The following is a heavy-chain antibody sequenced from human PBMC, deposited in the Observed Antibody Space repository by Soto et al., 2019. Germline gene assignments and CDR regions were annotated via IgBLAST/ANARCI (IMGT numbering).Heavy chain of an antibody. D-gene: IGHD5-18*01. CDR1: GFTFSSYA. J-gene: IGHJ4*02. CDR3: TKSHSTALVPYDFDY. Sequence: QVRLVESGGGVVQPGTSLRLSCAASGFTFSSYAIHWVRQAPGKGLEWVAFMSSDGSNTSYADSVRGRFNVSRDNSKSTLYLQMNGLMPEDTAVYYCTKSHSTALVPYDFDYWGQGTLVTVSS. V-gene: IGHV3-30*18. CDR2: MSSDGSNT.